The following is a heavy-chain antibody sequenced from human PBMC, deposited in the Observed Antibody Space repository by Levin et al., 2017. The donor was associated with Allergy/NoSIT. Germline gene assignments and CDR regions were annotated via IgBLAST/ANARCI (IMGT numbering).Heavy chain of an antibody. V-gene: IGHV7-4-1*02. Sequence: GGSLRLSCKASGSTFTSYAMNWVRQAPGQGLEWMGWINTNTGNPTYAQGFTGRFVFSLDTSVSTAYLQISSLKAEDTAVYYCARGRGTSGWYQGAGEVDYWGQGTLVTVSS. J-gene: IGHJ4*02. D-gene: IGHD6-19*01. CDR1: GSTFTSYA. CDR3: ARGRGTSGWYQGAGEVDY. CDR2: INTNTGNP.